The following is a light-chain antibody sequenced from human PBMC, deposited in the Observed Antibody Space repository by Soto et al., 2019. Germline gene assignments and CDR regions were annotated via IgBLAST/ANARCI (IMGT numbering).Light chain of an antibody. CDR1: QSVNSN. J-gene: IGKJ1*01. Sequence: IVMTQSPATLSVSPGERATVSCRASQSVNSNLAWYQQKVGQAPRLLIYGASTRATGIPARFSGSGSGTEFTLTISCLQSEDFATYYCQQYYSYPPTFGQGTKVDIK. V-gene: IGKV3-15*01. CDR2: GAS. CDR3: QQYYSYPPT.